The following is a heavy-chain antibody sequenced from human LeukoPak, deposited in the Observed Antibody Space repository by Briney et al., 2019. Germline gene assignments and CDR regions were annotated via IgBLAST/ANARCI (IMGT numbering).Heavy chain of an antibody. Sequence: SETLPLTCTVSGGSISSYYWSWIRQPPGKGLEWIGYIYYSGSTNYNPSLKSRVTISVDTSKNQFSLKLSSVTAADTAVYYCARFTVPAAIIDYWGQGTLVTVSS. CDR3: ARFTVPAAIIDY. CDR1: GGSISSYY. V-gene: IGHV4-59*01. J-gene: IGHJ4*02. CDR2: IYYSGST. D-gene: IGHD2-2*01.